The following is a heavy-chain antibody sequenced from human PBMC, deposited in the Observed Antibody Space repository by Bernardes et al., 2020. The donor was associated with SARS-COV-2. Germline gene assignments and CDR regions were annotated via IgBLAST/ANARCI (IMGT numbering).Heavy chain of an antibody. V-gene: IGHV3-74*01. CDR3: ARGSGDYYFDY. J-gene: IGHJ4*02. D-gene: IGHD1-26*01. CDR2: LNSDGSSI. CDR1: GYTFSSYW. Sequence: GGSLRLSCAASGYTFSSYWMHWVRQVPGKGLVWVSRLNSDGSSITYADSVKGRFTISRDNAKNTLYLQMNSLRAEDTAVYYCARGSGDYYFDYWGQGPLVTVSS.